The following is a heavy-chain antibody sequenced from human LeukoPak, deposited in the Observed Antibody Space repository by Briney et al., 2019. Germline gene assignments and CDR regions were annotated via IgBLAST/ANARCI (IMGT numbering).Heavy chain of an antibody. D-gene: IGHD3-3*01. V-gene: IGHV4-39*01. CDR1: GGSISSSSYY. Sequence: SETLSLTCTVSGGSISSSSYYWGWIRQPPGKGLEWIGSIYYSGSTYYNPSLKSRVTISVDTSKNQFSLKLSSVTAADTAVYYCARLSTYYGFWSGYHSGGFDYWGQGTLVTVSS. CDR3: ARLSTYYGFWSGYHSGGFDY. J-gene: IGHJ4*02. CDR2: IYYSGST.